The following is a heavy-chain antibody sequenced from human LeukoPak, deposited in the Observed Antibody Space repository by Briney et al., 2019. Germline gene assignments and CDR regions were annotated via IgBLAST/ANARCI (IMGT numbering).Heavy chain of an antibody. V-gene: IGHV3-66*02. CDR1: GFTVSSNY. CDR3: ARSTNREGYYYYYMDV. D-gene: IGHD1-14*01. CDR2: IYSGGST. J-gene: IGHJ6*03. Sequence: QTGGSLRLSCAASGFTVSSNYMSWVRQAPGKGLEWVSVIYSGGSTYYADSVKGRFTISRDNSKNTLYLQMNSLRAEDTAVYYCARSTNREGYYYYYMDVWGKGTTVTVSS.